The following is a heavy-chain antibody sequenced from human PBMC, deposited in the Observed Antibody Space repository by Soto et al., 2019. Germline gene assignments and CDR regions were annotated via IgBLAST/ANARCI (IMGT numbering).Heavy chain of an antibody. D-gene: IGHD6-13*01. CDR1: GFTFSSYG. Sequence: GGSLRLSCAASGFTFSSYGMHWVRQAPGKGLEWVAVISYDGSNKYYADSVKGRFTISRDNSKNTLYLQMNSLRAEDTAVYYCAKDHSLIAAAGNWRFYGMDVWGQGTTVTVSS. J-gene: IGHJ6*02. V-gene: IGHV3-30*18. CDR2: ISYDGSNK. CDR3: AKDHSLIAAAGNWRFYGMDV.